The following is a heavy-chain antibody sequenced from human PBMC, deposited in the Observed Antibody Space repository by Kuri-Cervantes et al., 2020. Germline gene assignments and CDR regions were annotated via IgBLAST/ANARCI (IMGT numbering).Heavy chain of an antibody. Sequence: GESLKISCAASGFTFSDYYMSWIRQAPGKGLEWVSYISSSGSTIYYADSVKGRFTISRDNAKNSLYLQMNSLRAEDTAVYYCARVMEQQLGHYYYYYMDVWGKGTTVTVSS. J-gene: IGHJ6*03. V-gene: IGHV3-11*01. CDR3: ARVMEQQLGHYYYYYMDV. CDR2: ISSSGSTI. CDR1: GFTFSDYY. D-gene: IGHD6-13*01.